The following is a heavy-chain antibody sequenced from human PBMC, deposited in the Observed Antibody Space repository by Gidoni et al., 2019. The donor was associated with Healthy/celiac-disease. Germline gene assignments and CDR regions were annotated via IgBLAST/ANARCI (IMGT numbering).Heavy chain of an antibody. Sequence: QVQLQQWGAGLLKPSETLSLTCAVYGGSFSGYYWSWIRQPPGKGLEWIGEINHSGSTNYNPSLKSRVTISVDTSKNQFSLKLSSVTAADTAVYYCARGGLRITIFGVVIPHYFDYWGQGTLVTVSS. CDR3: ARGGLRITIFGVVIPHYFDY. CDR2: INHSGST. J-gene: IGHJ4*02. D-gene: IGHD3-3*01. CDR1: GGSFSGYY. V-gene: IGHV4-34*01.